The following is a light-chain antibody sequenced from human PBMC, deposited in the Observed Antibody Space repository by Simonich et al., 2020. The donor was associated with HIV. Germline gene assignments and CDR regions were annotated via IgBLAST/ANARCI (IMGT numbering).Light chain of an antibody. CDR3: QQYYSTPPT. J-gene: IGKJ1*01. CDR2: LAS. CDR1: QSVLYSSNNKNY. Sequence: DIVMTQSPDSLAVSLGERATINCKSSQSVLYSSNNKNYLAWSQQKPGQPPKLLIYLASTRESGVPDRFSSSGSGTDFTLTISSLQAEDVAVYYCQQYYSTPPTFGQGTKVEIK. V-gene: IGKV4-1*01.